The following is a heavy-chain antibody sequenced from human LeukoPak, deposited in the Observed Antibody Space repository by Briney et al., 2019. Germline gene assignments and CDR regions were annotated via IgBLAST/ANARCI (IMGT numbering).Heavy chain of an antibody. V-gene: IGHV3-7*01. Sequence: GGSLRLSCAASGFTFSSYWMSWVRQAPGKGLEWVANIKQDGSEKYYVDSVKGRFTISRDNAKNSLYLQMNSLRAEDTAVYYCARQYSSGWLYYFDYWGQGTLVTVSS. CDR1: GFTFSSYW. D-gene: IGHD6-19*01. CDR3: ARQYSSGWLYYFDY. J-gene: IGHJ4*02. CDR2: IKQDGSEK.